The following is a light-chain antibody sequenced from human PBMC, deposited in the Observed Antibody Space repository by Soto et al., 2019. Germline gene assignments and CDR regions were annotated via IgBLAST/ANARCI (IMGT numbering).Light chain of an antibody. V-gene: IGLV2-23*02. CDR3: CSYVGSSTSYV. Sequence: QSELTQPASVSVSPGQSITISCTGTSGDVGNYNLVSWYQQHPGKAPKLMIYEVNKWPSGVSNRFSGSKSGNTASLTISGLQAEDEADYYCCSYVGSSTSYVFGTGTKVTVL. J-gene: IGLJ1*01. CDR2: EVN. CDR1: SGDVGNYNL.